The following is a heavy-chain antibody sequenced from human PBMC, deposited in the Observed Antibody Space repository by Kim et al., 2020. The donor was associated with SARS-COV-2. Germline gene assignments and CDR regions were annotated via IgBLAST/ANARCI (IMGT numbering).Heavy chain of an antibody. J-gene: IGHJ5*02. CDR1: GGTFSSYA. V-gene: IGHV1-69*13. Sequence: SVKVSCKASGGTFSSYAISWVRQAPGQGLEWMGGIIPIFGTANYAQKFQGRVTITADESTSTAYMELSSLRSEDTAVYYCARILYSGSYNPVGFDPWGQGTLVTVSS. CDR2: IIPIFGTA. CDR3: ARILYSGSYNPVGFDP. D-gene: IGHD1-26*01.